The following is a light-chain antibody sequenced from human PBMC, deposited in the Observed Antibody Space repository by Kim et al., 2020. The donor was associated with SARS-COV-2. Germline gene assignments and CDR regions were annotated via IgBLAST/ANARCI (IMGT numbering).Light chain of an antibody. CDR2: GNS. J-gene: IGLJ2*01. V-gene: IGLV1-40*01. Sequence: QWVTNSCTGSSSNIGAGYDVHWYQQLPGTAPKLLIYGNSNRPSGVPDRFSGSKSGTSASLAITGLQAEDEADYYCQSYDSSLSGVVFGGGTQLTVL. CDR3: QSYDSSLSGVV. CDR1: SSNIGAGYD.